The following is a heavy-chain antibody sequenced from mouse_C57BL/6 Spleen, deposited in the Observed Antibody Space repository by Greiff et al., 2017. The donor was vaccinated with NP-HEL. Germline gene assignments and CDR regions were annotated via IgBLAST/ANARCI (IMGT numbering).Heavy chain of an antibody. Sequence: VQLQESGPGLVAPSQSLSITCTVSGFSLTSYGVDWVRQSPGKGLEWLGVIWGVGSTNYNSALKSRLSISKDNSKSQVFLKMNSLQTDDTAMYYCARRAYYSNPYYAMDYWGQGTSVTVSS. V-gene: IGHV2-6*01. CDR2: IWGVGST. CDR3: ARRAYYSNPYYAMDY. CDR1: GFSLTSYG. D-gene: IGHD2-5*01. J-gene: IGHJ4*01.